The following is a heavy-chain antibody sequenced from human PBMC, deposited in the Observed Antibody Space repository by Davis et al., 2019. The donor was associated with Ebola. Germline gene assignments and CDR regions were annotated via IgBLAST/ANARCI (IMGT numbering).Heavy chain of an antibody. CDR3: AREGYRGGGFDY. Sequence: PSETLSLTCTVSGDSISTSDHYWGWIRQPPGKGLEWVGNFYYNLATHYSPSLESRVTISVDTSKNQFSLRLNSVTAADTAIYYCAREGYRGGGFDYWGQGTLVPVFS. V-gene: IGHV4-39*07. J-gene: IGHJ4*02. CDR2: FYYNLAT. D-gene: IGHD2-21*01. CDR1: GDSISTSDHY.